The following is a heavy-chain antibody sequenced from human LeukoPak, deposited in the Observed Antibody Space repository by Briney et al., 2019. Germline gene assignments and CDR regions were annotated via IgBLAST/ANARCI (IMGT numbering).Heavy chain of an antibody. Sequence: SETLSLTCAVYGGSFSGYYWSWIRQPPGKGLEWIGEINHSGSTNYNPSLKSRVTISVDTSKNQFSLKLSSVTAADTAVYYRARGQPKYHYDSSGYYYLFFDYWGQGTLVTVSS. J-gene: IGHJ4*02. CDR1: GGSFSGYY. CDR2: INHSGST. D-gene: IGHD3-22*01. CDR3: ARGQPKYHYDSSGYYYLFFDY. V-gene: IGHV4-34*01.